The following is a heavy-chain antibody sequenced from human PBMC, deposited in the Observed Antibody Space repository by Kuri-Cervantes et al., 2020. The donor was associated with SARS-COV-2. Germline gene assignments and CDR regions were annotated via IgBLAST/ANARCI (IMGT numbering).Heavy chain of an antibody. J-gene: IGHJ4*02. V-gene: IGHV3-7*01. CDR1: GFTFSSYW. CDR2: IKQDGSEK. D-gene: IGHD3-3*01. Sequence: GGSLRLSCAASGFTFSSYWMSWVRQAPGKGLEWVANIKQDGSEKYYVDSVKGRFTISRDNAKNSLYLQMNSLRAEDTAVYYCARRNRNYDFWSGYDYWGQGTLVTVSS. CDR3: ARRNRNYDFWSGYDY.